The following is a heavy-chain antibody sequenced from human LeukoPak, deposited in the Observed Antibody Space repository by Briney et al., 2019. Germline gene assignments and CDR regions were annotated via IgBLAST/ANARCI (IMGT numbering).Heavy chain of an antibody. D-gene: IGHD6-13*01. Sequence: GGSLRLSCAASGFTFDDYAMHWVRQAPGKGLEWVSAISGSGGSTYYADSVKGRFTISRDNSKNTLYLQMNSLKTEDTAVYYCTTRPGYSSSWYFFSWGQGTMVTVSS. V-gene: IGHV3-23*01. CDR2: ISGSGGST. CDR3: TTRPGYSSSWYFFS. CDR1: GFTFDDYA. J-gene: IGHJ3*01.